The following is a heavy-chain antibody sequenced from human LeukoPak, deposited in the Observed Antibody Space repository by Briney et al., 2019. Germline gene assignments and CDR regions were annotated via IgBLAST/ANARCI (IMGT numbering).Heavy chain of an antibody. Sequence: GGSLRLSCAASGFIFSRYWMSWVRQAPGKGLEWVANIKEDGSEKYYVDYVKGRFTISRDNAKKSLYLQMNSLRAEDTAVYYCAKGSGSYLSPLYYFDYWGQGTLVTVSS. D-gene: IGHD1-26*01. CDR1: GFIFSRYW. J-gene: IGHJ4*02. V-gene: IGHV3-7*03. CDR3: AKGSGSYLSPLYYFDY. CDR2: IKEDGSEK.